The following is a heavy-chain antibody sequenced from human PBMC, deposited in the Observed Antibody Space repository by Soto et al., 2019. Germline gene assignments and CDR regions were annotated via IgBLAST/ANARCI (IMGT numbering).Heavy chain of an antibody. Sequence: SETLSLTCAVYGGSFSGYYWSWIRQPPGKGLEWIGEINHSGSTNYNPSLKSRVTISVDTSKNQFSLKLSSVTAADTAVYYCARMEGFGLFDYWGQGTLFTVSS. V-gene: IGHV4-34*01. CDR1: GGSFSGYY. CDR3: ARMEGFGLFDY. J-gene: IGHJ4*02. D-gene: IGHD3-10*01. CDR2: INHSGST.